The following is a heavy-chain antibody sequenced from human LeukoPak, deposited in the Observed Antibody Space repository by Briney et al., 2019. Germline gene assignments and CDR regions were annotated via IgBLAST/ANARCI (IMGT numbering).Heavy chain of an antibody. CDR3: VREGLECSGSSCQRAAFDY. J-gene: IGHJ4*02. Sequence: GGSLRLSCATSGFTFSTYWMHWVRQVPGQRLVWVARIIGDGGTTRHADSMKGRFTISRDNAKNTLYLQMNSLRDEDTAVYYCVREGLECSGSSCQRAAFDYWGQGTLVTVSS. CDR1: GFTFSTYW. CDR2: IIGDGGTT. D-gene: IGHD2-2*01. V-gene: IGHV3-74*01.